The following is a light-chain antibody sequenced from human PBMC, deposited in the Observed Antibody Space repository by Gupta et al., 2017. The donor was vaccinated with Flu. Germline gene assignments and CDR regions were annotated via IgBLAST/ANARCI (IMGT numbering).Light chain of an antibody. V-gene: IGLV2-14*03. CDR2: DVS. J-gene: IGLJ1*01. CDR3: SSYTSSSNFYV. Sequence: QSALTQPASVSGSPGQSITISCTGTSSDVGRSDSVSWYQQHPGKAPKLLIYDVSNRPSGVSSRFSGSKSGTTASLTISGLQAEDETDYYCSSYTSSSNFYVFGTGTKVTVL. CDR1: SSDVGRSDS.